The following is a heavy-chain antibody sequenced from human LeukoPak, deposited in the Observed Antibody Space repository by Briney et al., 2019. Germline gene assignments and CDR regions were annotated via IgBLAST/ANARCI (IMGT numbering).Heavy chain of an antibody. CDR1: GYTFTSYG. J-gene: IGHJ5*02. V-gene: IGHV1-2*02. CDR2: INPNSGGT. CDR3: ARDFSRHWFDP. Sequence: ASVKVSCKASGYTFTSYGISWVRQAPGQGLEWMGWINPNSGGTNYAQKFQGRVTMTRDTSISTAYMELSSLRSEDTAVYYCARDFSRHWFDPWGQGTLVTVSS.